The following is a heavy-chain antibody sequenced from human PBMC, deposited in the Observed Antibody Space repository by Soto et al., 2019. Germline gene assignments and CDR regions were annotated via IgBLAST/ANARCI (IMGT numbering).Heavy chain of an antibody. CDR2: ISSSGVTT. CDR3: ARYCSGGTCNDGNMDV. Sequence: PGGSLRLSCVASGITFSNYEMNWVRQAPGKGLEWVSYISSSGVTTYYAGSVKGRFTISRDNAKSSLYLQMNSLRAEDTAVYYCARYCSGGTCNDGNMDVWGQGTTVTVSS. J-gene: IGHJ6*02. D-gene: IGHD2-15*01. V-gene: IGHV3-48*03. CDR1: GITFSNYE.